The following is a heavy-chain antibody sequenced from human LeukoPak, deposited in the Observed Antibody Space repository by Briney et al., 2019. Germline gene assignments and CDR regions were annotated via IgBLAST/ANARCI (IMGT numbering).Heavy chain of an antibody. V-gene: IGHV3-73*01. CDR3: AGDYNSLTGLNY. CDR1: GFTFSDSA. CDR2: IRTQANNDAT. D-gene: IGHD3-9*01. Sequence: HPGGSLRLSCAASGFTFSDSAMHWVRQASGKGLEWLGRIRTQANNDATAYGASVKGRFIISRDGSRNTAYLQMNSLKTEDTAVYYCAGDYNSLTGLNYWGQGTLVTVSS. J-gene: IGHJ4*02.